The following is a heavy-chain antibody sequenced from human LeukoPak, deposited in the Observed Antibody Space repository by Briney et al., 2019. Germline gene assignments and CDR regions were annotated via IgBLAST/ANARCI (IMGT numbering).Heavy chain of an antibody. J-gene: IGHJ4*02. CDR3: ASLRSNIITASATPLFDY. CDR1: GGSISSSSYY. V-gene: IGHV4-39*01. D-gene: IGHD3-10*01. Sequence: SETLSLTATVSGGSISSSSYYWGWIRQPPGKGLEWIGSISYSGRTNYTPTLKSRVTISGDTSKSQASLKLSSVTAADTAVYYCASLRSNIITASATPLFDYWGQGTLVTVSS. CDR2: ISYSGRT.